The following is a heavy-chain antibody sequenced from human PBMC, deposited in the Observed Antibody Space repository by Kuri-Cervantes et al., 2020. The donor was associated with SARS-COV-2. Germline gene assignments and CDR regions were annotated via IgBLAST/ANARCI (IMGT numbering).Heavy chain of an antibody. D-gene: IGHD4-17*01. CDR1: GFTFSSYE. V-gene: IGHV3-21*05. J-gene: IGHJ4*02. CDR3: AREGYGDSFDY. CDR2: ISSSSSYM. Sequence: GGSLRLSCAASGFTFSSYEMNWVRQAPGKGLEWVSYISSSSSYMYYADSVKGRFTISRDNAKNSLYLQMNSLRAEDTAVYYCAREGYGDSFDYWGQGTLVTGYS.